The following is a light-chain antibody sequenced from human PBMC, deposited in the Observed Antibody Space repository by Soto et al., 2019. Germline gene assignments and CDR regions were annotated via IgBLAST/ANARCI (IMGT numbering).Light chain of an antibody. CDR3: SSYTNINTRACV. Sequence: QSVLTQPASVSGSPGQSITISCTGTSSDVGSYNLVSWYQQHPGKAPKLMIYEGSKRPSGVSNRFSGSKSGNTASLTISGLQAEDEGEYYCSSYTNINTRACVFGTGTKLTVL. V-gene: IGLV2-14*02. CDR2: EGS. J-gene: IGLJ1*01. CDR1: SSDVGSYNL.